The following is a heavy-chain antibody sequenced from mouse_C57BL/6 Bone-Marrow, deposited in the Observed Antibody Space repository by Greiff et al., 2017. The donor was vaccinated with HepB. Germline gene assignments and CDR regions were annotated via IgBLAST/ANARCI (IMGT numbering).Heavy chain of an antibody. D-gene: IGHD1-1*01. CDR1: GFTFSDYG. V-gene: IGHV5-15*01. CDR2: LSNLAYSI. CDR3: ARKGDYYGSSYWYFDV. Sequence: EVQLVESGGGLVQPGGSLKLSCAASGFTFSDYGMAWVRQAPRKGPEWVAFLSNLAYSIYYADTVTGRFTISRENAKNTLYLERSSLRSEDTAMYYCARKGDYYGSSYWYFDVWGTGTTVTVSS. J-gene: IGHJ1*03.